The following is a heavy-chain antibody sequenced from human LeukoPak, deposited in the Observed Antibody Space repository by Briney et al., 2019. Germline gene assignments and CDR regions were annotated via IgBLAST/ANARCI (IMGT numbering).Heavy chain of an antibody. CDR3: AGPGYCSSISCFSIGY. J-gene: IGHJ4*02. V-gene: IGHV3-23*01. CDR2: ISGSDDST. Sequence: GGSLRLSCAASGFTFSSYAMSWVRQAPGKGLEWVSAISGSDDSTYYADSVKGRFTISRDNSKNTLYLQMNSLRAEDTALYHCAGPGYCSSISCFSIGYWGQGTLVTVSS. CDR1: GFTFSSYA. D-gene: IGHD2-2*03.